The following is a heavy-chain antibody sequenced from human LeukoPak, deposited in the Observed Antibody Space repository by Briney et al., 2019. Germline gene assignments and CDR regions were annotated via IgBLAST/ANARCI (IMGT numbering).Heavy chain of an antibody. V-gene: IGHV4-34*01. CDR3: ARLRYNGRWFDP. CDR2: INHSGST. D-gene: IGHD1-14*01. J-gene: IGHJ5*02. Sequence: SETLSLTCAVYGGSFSGYYWSWIRQPPGKGLEWIGEINHSGSTNYNPSLKSRVTISVDTSKNQFSLKLSSVTAADTAVYYCARLRYNGRWFDPWGQGTLVTVSS. CDR1: GGSFSGYY.